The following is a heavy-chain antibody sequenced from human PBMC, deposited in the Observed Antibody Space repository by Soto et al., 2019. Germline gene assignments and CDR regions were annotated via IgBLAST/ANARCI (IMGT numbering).Heavy chain of an antibody. CDR3: ARDLSYCSGGSCYQHDGSDN. D-gene: IGHD2-15*01. CDR1: GFTFSSYA. Sequence: FLRLSCAASGFTFSSYAMHWVRQAPGKGLEWVAIISFDGSNKFYADSVKGRFTISRDNSKNTLYLEMSSLRAEDTAVYFCARDLSYCSGGSCYQHDGSDNWGQG. CDR2: ISFDGSNK. V-gene: IGHV3-30*03. J-gene: IGHJ4*02.